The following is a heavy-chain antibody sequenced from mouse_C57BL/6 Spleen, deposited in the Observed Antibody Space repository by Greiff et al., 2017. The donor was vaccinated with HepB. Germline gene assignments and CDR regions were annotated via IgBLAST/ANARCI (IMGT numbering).Heavy chain of an antibody. CDR2: IDPENGDT. CDR3: TTDYYGSSYEPY. D-gene: IGHD1-1*01. Sequence: EVQLQQSGAELVRPGASVKLSCTASGFNIKDDYMHWVKQRPEQGLEWIGWIDPENGDTEYASKFQGKATITADTSSNTAYLQLSSLTSEDTAVYYCTTDYYGSSYEPYWGQGTLVTVSA. CDR1: GFNIKDDY. J-gene: IGHJ3*01. V-gene: IGHV14-4*01.